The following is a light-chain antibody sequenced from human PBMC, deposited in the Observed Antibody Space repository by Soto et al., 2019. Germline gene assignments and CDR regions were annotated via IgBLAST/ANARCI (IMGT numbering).Light chain of an antibody. Sequence: DIVMTQSPDSLAVSLVERATINCKSSQSILYSSNNKNYLAWYQQKPGQPPKLLIYWASTRESGVPDRFSGSGSGTDFTLTISSLQAADVAVYYCQQYYSTPPTFGQGTKVEIK. CDR2: WAS. J-gene: IGKJ1*01. V-gene: IGKV4-1*01. CDR3: QQYYSTPPT. CDR1: QSILYSSNNKNY.